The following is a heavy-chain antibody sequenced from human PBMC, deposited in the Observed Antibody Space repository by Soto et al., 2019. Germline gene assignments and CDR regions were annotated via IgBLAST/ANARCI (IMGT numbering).Heavy chain of an antibody. V-gene: IGHV3-33*01. CDR3: ARAFSRSYYYYMDV. J-gene: IGHJ6*03. Sequence: GGSLRLSCAASGFTFSSYGMHWVRQAPGKGLEWVAVIWYDGSNKYYADSVKGRFTISRDNSKNTLYLQMNSLRAEDTAVYYCARAFSRSYYYYMDVWGKGTTVTVSS. CDR2: IWYDGSNK. CDR1: GFTFSSYG.